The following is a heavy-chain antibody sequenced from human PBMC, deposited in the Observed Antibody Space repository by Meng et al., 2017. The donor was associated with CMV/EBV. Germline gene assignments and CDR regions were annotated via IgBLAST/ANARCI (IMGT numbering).Heavy chain of an antibody. D-gene: IGHD6-13*01. CDR3: ARVPTGTAATGGYYYSGMDV. Sequence: YTRTWVRQAPGKGLEWVSSITSTSSYIFYADSVKGRFTISRDNAKNSLYLQMNSLRAEDTAVYLCARVPTGTAATGGYYYSGMDVWGQGTTVTVSS. CDR1: YT. V-gene: IGHV3-21*01. CDR2: ITSTSSYI. J-gene: IGHJ6*02.